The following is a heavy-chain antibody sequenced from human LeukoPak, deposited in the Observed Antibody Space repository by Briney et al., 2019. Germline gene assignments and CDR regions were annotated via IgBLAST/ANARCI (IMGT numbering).Heavy chain of an antibody. CDR1: GGTFSSYT. CDR2: IIPILGIA. J-gene: IGHJ6*03. D-gene: IGHD3-3*01. Sequence: GASVKVSCKASGGTFSSYTISWVRPAPGQGREWMGRIIPILGIANYAQKFQGRVTITADKDTSTAYMELSSLRSEDTAVYYCAXGRITXFGVVPXXXXXDXXGKXXXVT. V-gene: IGHV1-69*02. CDR3: AXGRITXFGVVPXXXXXDX.